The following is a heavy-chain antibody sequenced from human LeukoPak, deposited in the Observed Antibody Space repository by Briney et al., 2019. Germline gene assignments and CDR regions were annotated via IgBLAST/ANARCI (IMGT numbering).Heavy chain of an antibody. Sequence: SVKVSCKASGGTFSSYAISWVRQAPGQGLEWMGGIIPIFGTANYAQKFQGRATITTDESTSTAYMGLSSLRSEDTAVYYCASPVPIFGATAGGVDDDAFDIWGQGTMVTVPS. D-gene: IGHD3-3*01. CDR2: IIPIFGTA. CDR3: ASPVPIFGATAGGVDDDAFDI. J-gene: IGHJ3*02. CDR1: GGTFSSYA. V-gene: IGHV1-69*05.